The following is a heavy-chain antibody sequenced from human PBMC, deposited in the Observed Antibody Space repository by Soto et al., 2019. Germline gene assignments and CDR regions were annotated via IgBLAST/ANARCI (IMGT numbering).Heavy chain of an antibody. V-gene: IGHV1-2*04. CDR3: ARSPEYDFWSGYSYYYGMDV. J-gene: IGHJ6*02. CDR1: GYTFTGYY. D-gene: IGHD3-3*01. CDR2: INPNSGGT. Sequence: QVQLVQSGAEVKKPGASVKVSCKASGYTFTGYYMHWVRQAPGQGLEWMGWINPNSGGTNYAQKFQGWVTMTRDTPISTAYMELSRLRSDDTAVYYCARSPEYDFWSGYSYYYGMDVWGQGTTVTVSS.